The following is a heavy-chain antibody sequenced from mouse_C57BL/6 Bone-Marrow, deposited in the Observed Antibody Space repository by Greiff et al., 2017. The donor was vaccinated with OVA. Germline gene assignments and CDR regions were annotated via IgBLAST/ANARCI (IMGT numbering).Heavy chain of an antibody. CDR3: ARRGATAQAYYYAMGY. D-gene: IGHD3-2*02. J-gene: IGHJ4*01. V-gene: IGHV1-64*01. CDR2: IHPNSGST. CDR1: GYTFTSYW. Sequence: VQLQQPGAELVKPGASVKLSCKASGYTFTSYWMHWVKQRPGQGLEWIGMIHPNSGSTNYNEKFKSKATLTVDKSSSTAYMQLSSLTSEDSAVYYCARRGATAQAYYYAMGYWGQGTSVTVSS.